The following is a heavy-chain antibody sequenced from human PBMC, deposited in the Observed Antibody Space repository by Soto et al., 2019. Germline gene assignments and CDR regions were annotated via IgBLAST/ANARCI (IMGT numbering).Heavy chain of an antibody. CDR3: AIKDYYGSGKWSNWLDP. D-gene: IGHD3-10*01. Sequence: ASVKVSCKASGYTFTSYDINWVRQATGQGLEWMGWMNPNSGNTGYAQKFQGRVTMTRNTSISTAYMELSSLRSEDTAVYYCAIKDYYGSGKWSNWLDPWGQGNLVTFSS. J-gene: IGHJ5*02. V-gene: IGHV1-8*01. CDR1: GYTFTSYD. CDR2: MNPNSGNT.